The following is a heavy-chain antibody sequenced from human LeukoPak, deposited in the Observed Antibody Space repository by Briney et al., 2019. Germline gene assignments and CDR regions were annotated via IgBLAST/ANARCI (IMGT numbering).Heavy chain of an antibody. D-gene: IGHD6-13*01. CDR2: ISAYNGNT. Sequence: ASVKVSCKASGYTFTSYGISWVRQAPGQGLEWMGWISAYNGNTNYAQKLQGRVTMTTDTSTSTAYMELRSLRSDDTAVYYCARDRFMGGILGIAAVFDYWGQGTLVTVSS. J-gene: IGHJ4*02. CDR3: ARDRFMGGILGIAAVFDY. V-gene: IGHV1-18*01. CDR1: GYTFTSYG.